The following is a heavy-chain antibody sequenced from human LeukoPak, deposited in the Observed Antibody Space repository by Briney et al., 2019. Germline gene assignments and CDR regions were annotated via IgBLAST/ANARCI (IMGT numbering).Heavy chain of an antibody. J-gene: IGHJ5*02. D-gene: IGHD6-13*01. V-gene: IGHV1-2*02. CDR2: INPKSGGT. CDR3: ARDKAPFVQLVPPCLDL. CDR1: GYTFTSYY. Sequence: ASVKVSCKASGYTFTSYYMHWVRQAPGQGLEGRGGINPKSGGTNYAQKFQGRVIMTRDTSISTAYMELSRLRSDDTAVYYCARDKAPFVQLVPPCLDLWGQGTLVTVSS.